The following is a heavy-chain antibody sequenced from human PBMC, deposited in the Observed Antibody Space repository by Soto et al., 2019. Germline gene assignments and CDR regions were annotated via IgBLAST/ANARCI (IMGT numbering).Heavy chain of an antibody. CDR3: ARDDRGRLLDARKLFDY. CDR1: GYTFTSYG. J-gene: IGHJ4*02. CDR2: ISAYNGNT. V-gene: IGHV1-18*01. D-gene: IGHD2-21*01. Sequence: ASVKVSCKASGYTFTSYGISWVRQAPGQGLEWMGWISAYNGNTNYTQKLQGRVTMTTDTSTSTAYMELRSLRSDDTAVYYCARDDRGRLLDARKLFDYWGQGTLVTVSS.